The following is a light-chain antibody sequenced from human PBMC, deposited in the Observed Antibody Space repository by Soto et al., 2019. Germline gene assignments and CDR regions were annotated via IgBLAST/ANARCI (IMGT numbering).Light chain of an antibody. Sequence: IVMTQSPATLSVSPGDSATLSCRASQSVRTNLAWYQQKPGQAPGLLIYGASTRATGIPARFSGSGSGTEFTLTISSLQSEDFAVYYCQQYNNWPPITFGQGTRLEIK. CDR2: GAS. V-gene: IGKV3-15*01. CDR3: QQYNNWPPIT. J-gene: IGKJ5*01. CDR1: QSVRTN.